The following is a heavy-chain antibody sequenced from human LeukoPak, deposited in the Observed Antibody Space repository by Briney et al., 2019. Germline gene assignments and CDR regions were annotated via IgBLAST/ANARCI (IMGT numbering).Heavy chain of an antibody. V-gene: IGHV3-49*04. Sequence: GGSLRLSCTASGFTFGDYAMSWVRQAPGKGLEWVGFIRSKAYGGTTEYAASVKGRFTISRDDSKSIAYLQMNSLRAEDTAVYYCARDTRPGGFTMVRGVIRFDYWGQGTLVTVSS. CDR3: ARDTRPGGFTMVRGVIRFDY. CDR2: IRSKAYGGTT. CDR1: GFTFGDYA. J-gene: IGHJ4*02. D-gene: IGHD3-10*01.